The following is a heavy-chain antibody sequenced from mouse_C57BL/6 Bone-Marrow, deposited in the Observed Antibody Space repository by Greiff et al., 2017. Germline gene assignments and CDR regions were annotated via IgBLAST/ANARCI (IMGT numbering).Heavy chain of an antibody. Sequence: QVQLKESGPGLVQPSQSLSITCTVSGFSLTSYGVHWVRQSPGKGLEWLGVIWRGGSTDYNAAFMSRLSITKDNSKCQVFFKMNSLQADDTAIYYCAKNKNRYYYAMDYWGQGTSVTVSS. V-gene: IGHV2-5*01. CDR3: AKNKNRYYYAMDY. CDR2: IWRGGST. CDR1: GFSLTSYG. J-gene: IGHJ4*01.